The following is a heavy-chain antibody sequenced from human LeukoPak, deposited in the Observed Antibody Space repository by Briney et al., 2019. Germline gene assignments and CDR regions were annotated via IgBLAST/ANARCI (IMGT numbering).Heavy chain of an antibody. D-gene: IGHD5-18*01. Sequence: ASETLSLTCAVYGGSFSGYYWSWIRQPPGKGLEWIGEINHSGSTNYNPSLKSRVTISVDTSKNQFSLKLSSVTAADTAVYYCARTTEGGYTYDYFYYYYMDVWGKGTTVTISS. J-gene: IGHJ6*03. CDR3: ARTTEGGYTYDYFYYYYMDV. V-gene: IGHV4-34*01. CDR2: INHSGST. CDR1: GGSFSGYY.